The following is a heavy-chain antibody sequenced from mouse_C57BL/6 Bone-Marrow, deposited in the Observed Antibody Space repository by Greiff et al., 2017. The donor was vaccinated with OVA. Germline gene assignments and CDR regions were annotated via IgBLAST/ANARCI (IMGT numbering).Heavy chain of an antibody. CDR1: GYTFTSYW. CDR3: TRDGLLRHYFDY. J-gene: IGHJ2*01. D-gene: IGHD1-2*01. Sequence: VQLQQSGTVLARPGASVKMSCKTSGYTFTSYWMHWVKQRPGQGLEWIGAIYPGNSDTSYNQKFKGKAKLTAVTSASTAHMELSSLTNEDSAVYYCTRDGLLRHYFDYWGQGTTLTVSS. CDR2: IYPGNSDT. V-gene: IGHV1-5*01.